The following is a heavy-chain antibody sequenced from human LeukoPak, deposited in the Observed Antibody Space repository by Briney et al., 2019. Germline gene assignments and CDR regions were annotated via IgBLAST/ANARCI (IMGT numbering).Heavy chain of an antibody. V-gene: IGHV3-53*01. J-gene: IGHJ3*01. CDR2: VYGGGST. Sequence: PGGSLRLSCAASGFTVGSNYMSWVRQAPGKGLEWVSIVYGGGSTSYADSVKGRFTISRDNSKNTLYLQMNSLRAEDTAVYYCARDLGPIEPTIKRAAGAFDVWGQGTMVTVSS. CDR3: ARDLGPIEPTIKRAAGAFDV. CDR1: GFTVGSNY. D-gene: IGHD5-12*01.